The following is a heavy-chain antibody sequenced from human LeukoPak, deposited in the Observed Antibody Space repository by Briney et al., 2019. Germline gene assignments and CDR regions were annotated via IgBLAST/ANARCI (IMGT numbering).Heavy chain of an antibody. CDR1: GFTFSSYE. J-gene: IGHJ6*03. D-gene: IGHD6-19*01. V-gene: IGHV3-48*03. Sequence: GGSLRLSCAASGFTFSSYEMNWVRQAPGKGLEWVSYISSSGSTIYYADSVKGRFTISRDNAKNSLYLQMNSLRSDDTAVYYCARDGTKTRTTNAPDSSGWYGGPRYYYYYYMDVWGKGTSVTISS. CDR2: ISSSGSTI. CDR3: ARDGTKTRTTNAPDSSGWYGGPRYYYYYYMDV.